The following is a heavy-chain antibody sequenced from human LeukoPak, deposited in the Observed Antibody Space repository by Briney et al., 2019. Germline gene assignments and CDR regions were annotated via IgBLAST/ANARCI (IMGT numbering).Heavy chain of an antibody. CDR1: GSTFTIYV. CDR3: ARDHFYGSGTYNYFDY. V-gene: IGHV1-3*01. CDR2: LNAGNGNT. Sequence: ASVKVSCHPSGSTFTIYVIHWVRRAPGQRLEWMGWLNAGNGNTEYSQKFQGRGTIARDTCASTDYMELSSLRPEDTAVYYCARDHFYGSGTYNYFDYWGQGTLVTVSS. J-gene: IGHJ4*02. D-gene: IGHD3-10*01.